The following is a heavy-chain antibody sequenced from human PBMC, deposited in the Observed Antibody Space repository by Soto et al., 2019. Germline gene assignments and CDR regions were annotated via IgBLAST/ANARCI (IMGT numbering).Heavy chain of an antibody. D-gene: IGHD6-13*01. V-gene: IGHV3-30*18. Sequence: GGTLRLSCAASGITSSNYGMHWDSQARGKGLDWVAVISYDGSNKYYAGSVKGRFTISRDNSKNTLYLQMNSRRAEDPAVYYCAKTYSSSWPPVDYWGQGTLVTVSS. CDR3: AKTYSSSWPPVDY. J-gene: IGHJ4*02. CDR2: ISYDGSNK. CDR1: GITSSNYG.